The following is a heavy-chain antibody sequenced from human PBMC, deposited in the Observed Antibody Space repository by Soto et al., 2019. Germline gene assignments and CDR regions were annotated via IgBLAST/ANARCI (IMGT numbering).Heavy chain of an antibody. D-gene: IGHD6-19*01. CDR3: ARWAAGPSTFDS. Sequence: PSETLSLTCTITGGPISTYYWSWIRQPPGKGLEWIGYIYYSGSTNYNPSLKSRVIISVDTSSNQFSLKLSSVTAADTAVYYCARWAAGPSTFDSWGQGSLVTVSS. CDR2: IYYSGST. V-gene: IGHV4-59*08. J-gene: IGHJ4*02. CDR1: GGPISTYY.